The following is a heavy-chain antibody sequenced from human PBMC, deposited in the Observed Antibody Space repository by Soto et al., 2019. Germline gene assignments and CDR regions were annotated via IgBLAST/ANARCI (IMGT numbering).Heavy chain of an antibody. D-gene: IGHD1-1*01. CDR1: GGTFGSNA. J-gene: IGHJ3*02. Sequence: QVQLVQSGAEVRRPGSSVKVSCKASGGTFGSNAISWVRQAPGQGLEWMGNIIPIFGTINNAPKFQGRVTMTADEATNTAYMELSSLRAEDTAVYYCAREGYTFGPGEVRGAFDIWGQGTMVTVSS. CDR3: AREGYTFGPGEVRGAFDI. V-gene: IGHV1-69*15. CDR2: IIPIFGTI.